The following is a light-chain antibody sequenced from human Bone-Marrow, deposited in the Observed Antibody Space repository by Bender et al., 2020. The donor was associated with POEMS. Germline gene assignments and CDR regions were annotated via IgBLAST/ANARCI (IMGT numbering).Light chain of an antibody. J-gene: IGLJ1*01. V-gene: IGLV1-36*01. CDR2: YDD. CDR1: SSNIGNNA. Sequence: QSVLTQPPSVSEAPRQRVTISCSGSSSNIGNNAVNWYQQVPGKAPELLIYYDDLLSSGVSDRFSGSKSGTSASLAITGLQAEDEADYYCQSYDSSLSSYLFGTGTKVTVL. CDR3: QSYDSSLSSYL.